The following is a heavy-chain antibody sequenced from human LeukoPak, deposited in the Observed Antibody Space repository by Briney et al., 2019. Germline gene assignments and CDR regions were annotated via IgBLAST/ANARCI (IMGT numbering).Heavy chain of an antibody. J-gene: IGHJ3*02. V-gene: IGHV3-53*01. Sequence: PGGSLRLSCAASGFTVSSNYMSWVRQAPGKGLEWVSVIYSGGSTYYADSVKGRFTISRDNSKNTLYLQMNSLRAEDTAVYYCARDPYSGSYGDAFDIWGQGTMVTVSS. CDR2: IYSGGST. D-gene: IGHD1-26*01. CDR3: ARDPYSGSYGDAFDI. CDR1: GFTVSSNY.